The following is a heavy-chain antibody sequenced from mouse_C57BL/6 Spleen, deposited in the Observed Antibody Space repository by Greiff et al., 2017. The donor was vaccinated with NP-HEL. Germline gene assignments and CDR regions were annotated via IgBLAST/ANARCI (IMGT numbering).Heavy chain of an antibody. CDR3: TRKVITTVVGYCFDY. V-gene: IGHV1-15*01. Sequence: QVQLQQSGAELVRPGASVTLSCKASGYTFTDYEMHWVKQTPVHGLEWIGAIDPETGGTAYNQKFKGKAILTADKSSSTAYMELRSLTSEDSAVYYCTRKVITTVVGYCFDYWGQGTTLTVSS. J-gene: IGHJ2*01. CDR2: IDPETGGT. D-gene: IGHD1-1*01. CDR1: GYTFTDYE.